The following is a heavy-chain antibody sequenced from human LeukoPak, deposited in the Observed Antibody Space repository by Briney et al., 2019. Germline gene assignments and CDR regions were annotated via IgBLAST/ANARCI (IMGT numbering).Heavy chain of an antibody. CDR2: ISGSGGST. CDR3: AKELRWSGSYPTPFDY. J-gene: IGHJ4*02. D-gene: IGHD3-10*01. V-gene: IGHV3-23*01. CDR1: GFTFSSYA. Sequence: GGSLRLSCAASGFTFSSYAMSWVRQAPGKGLEWVSAISGSGGSTYYADSVKGRFTISRDNSKNTLYLQMNSLRAEDTAVYYCAKELRWSGSYPTPFDYWGQGTLVTVSS.